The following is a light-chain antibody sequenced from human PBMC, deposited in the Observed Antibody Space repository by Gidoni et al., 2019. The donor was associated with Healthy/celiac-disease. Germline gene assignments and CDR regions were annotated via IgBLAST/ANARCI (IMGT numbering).Light chain of an antibody. V-gene: IGKV2-28*01. Sequence: IVMTQSPLSLPVTPGEPASISCRSSQSLLHSNGYNYLDWYLQKPGQSPQLLIYLGSNRASGVPDRFSGSGSGTDFTLKISRVEAEDVGVYYCMQALQTPGTFGPXTKVDIK. J-gene: IGKJ3*01. CDR2: LGS. CDR1: QSLLHSNGYNY. CDR3: MQALQTPGT.